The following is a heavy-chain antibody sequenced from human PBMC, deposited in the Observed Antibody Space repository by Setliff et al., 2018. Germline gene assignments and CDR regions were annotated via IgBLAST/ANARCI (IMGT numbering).Heavy chain of an antibody. J-gene: IGHJ4*02. D-gene: IGHD7-27*01. CDR1: GGSISSYP. CDR2: IYTTGST. CDR3: ARDHGNWGFDY. Sequence: SETLSLTCTVSGGSISSYPWSWIRQPPGKGLECIGYIYTTGSTTYNPSLKSRVTISVDTSKNQFSLKLGSVTAADTAVYYCARDHGNWGFDYWGQGTLVTVSS. V-gene: IGHV4-59*01.